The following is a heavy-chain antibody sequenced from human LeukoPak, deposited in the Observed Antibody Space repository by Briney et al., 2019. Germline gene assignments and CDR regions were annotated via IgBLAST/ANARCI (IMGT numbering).Heavy chain of an antibody. CDR3: ARHVRQQLPPKAFDY. J-gene: IGHJ4*02. V-gene: IGHV4-39*01. Sequence: SETLSLTCTVSGGSISSGIYYWGWIRQPPGKGLEWIGSIYYSGNTYYNPSLKSRVTISVDTSKNQLSLKPNSVTAADTAVYYCARHVRQQLPPKAFDYWGQGTLVTVSS. CDR2: IYYSGNT. CDR1: GGSISSGIYY. D-gene: IGHD6-13*01.